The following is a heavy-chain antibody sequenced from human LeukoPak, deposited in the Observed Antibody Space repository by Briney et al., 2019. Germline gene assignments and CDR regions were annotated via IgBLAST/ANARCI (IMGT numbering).Heavy chain of an antibody. CDR2: INPNSGGT. J-gene: IGHJ3*02. Sequence: ASVKVSCKASGYTFTGYYMHWVRQAPGQGLEWMGWINPNSGGTNYAQKFQGRVTMTRDTSISTAYMELSRLRSDDTAVYYCAGGTTLGITMIVVGPSHDAFDIWGQGTMVTVSS. CDR3: AGGTTLGITMIVVGPSHDAFDI. V-gene: IGHV1-2*02. CDR1: GYTFTGYY. D-gene: IGHD3-22*01.